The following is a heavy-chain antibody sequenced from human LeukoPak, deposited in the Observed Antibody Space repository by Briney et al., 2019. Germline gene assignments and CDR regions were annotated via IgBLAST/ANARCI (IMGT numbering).Heavy chain of an antibody. J-gene: IGHJ4*02. D-gene: IGHD3-22*01. CDR3: ARLDYYDSSGSDY. CDR1: GGSISSGSCY. V-gene: IGHV4-61*02. Sequence: SETLSLTCTVSGGSISSGSCYWSWIRQPAGKGLEWIGRIYTSGSTNYNPSLKSRVTISVDTSKNQFSLKLSSVTAADTAVYYCARLDYYDSSGSDYWGQGTLVTVSS. CDR2: IYTSGST.